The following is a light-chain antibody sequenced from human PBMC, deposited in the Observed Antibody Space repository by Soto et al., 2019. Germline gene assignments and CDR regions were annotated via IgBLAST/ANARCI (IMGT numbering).Light chain of an antibody. Sequence: QSVLAQPASVSGSPGQTITISCTGTSSDVGGYNAVSWYQHHPGKAPKLIIYEVTHRPAGVSDHFSASKSGNTASLTISGLQAEDEADYYCNSFRVNRLYVCGTGTKVTVL. CDR3: NSFRVNRLYV. J-gene: IGLJ1*01. V-gene: IGLV2-14*01. CDR1: SSDVGGYNA. CDR2: EVT.